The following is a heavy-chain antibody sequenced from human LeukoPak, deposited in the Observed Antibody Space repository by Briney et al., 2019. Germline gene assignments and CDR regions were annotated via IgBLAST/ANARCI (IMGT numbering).Heavy chain of an antibody. Sequence: GRSLRLSCIASGFTFGDYAMSWVRQAPGKGLEWVSVIYSGGNTYYADSVKGRFTISRDNSKNTLYLQMNSLRAEDTAVYYCARRNLGLYYFDYWGQGTLVTVSS. J-gene: IGHJ4*02. CDR3: ARRNLGLYYFDY. CDR1: GFTFGDYA. D-gene: IGHD1-14*01. CDR2: IYSGGNT. V-gene: IGHV3-66*01.